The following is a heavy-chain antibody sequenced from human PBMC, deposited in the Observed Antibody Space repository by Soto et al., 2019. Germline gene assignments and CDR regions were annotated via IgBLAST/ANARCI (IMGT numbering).Heavy chain of an antibody. CDR2: IYYSGST. CDR3: ARQRSSDWYPLSAFDI. D-gene: IGHD6-19*01. J-gene: IGHJ3*02. Sequence: SETLSLTCTVSGGSISSYYWSWIRQPPGKGLEWIGYIYYSGSTNYNPSLKSRVTILVDTSKNQFSLKLSSVTAADTAVYYCARQRSSDWYPLSAFDIWGQGTTVTVSS. V-gene: IGHV4-59*08. CDR1: GGSISSYY.